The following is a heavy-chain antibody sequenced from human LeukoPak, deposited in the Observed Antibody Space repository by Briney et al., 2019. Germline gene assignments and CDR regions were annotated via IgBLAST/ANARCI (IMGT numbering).Heavy chain of an antibody. V-gene: IGHV4-59*01. Sequence: SETLSLTCTVSGGSISSYYWSWIRQPPGKGLEWIGYIYYSGSTNYNPSLKSRVTISVDTSKNQFSLKLSSVPAADTAVYYCARVPGYCSGGSCPIYGYYYYYGMDVWGQGTTVTVSS. CDR2: IYYSGST. D-gene: IGHD2-15*01. CDR1: GGSISSYY. J-gene: IGHJ6*02. CDR3: ARVPGYCSGGSCPIYGYYYYYGMDV.